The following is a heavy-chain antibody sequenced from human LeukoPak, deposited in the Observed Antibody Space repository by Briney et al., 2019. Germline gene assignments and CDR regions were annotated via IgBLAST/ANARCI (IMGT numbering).Heavy chain of an antibody. J-gene: IGHJ3*02. CDR3: AGLTSSTDDACDI. CDR1: GYSFTSYW. Sequence: GESLKISCKVSGYSFTSYWIGWVRQMPGKGLECMGILYPGDSDTRYSPSFQGQVTISADKRIRTPSLQEPRLSAAHPRVYHSAGLTSSTDDACDIWGEGTMVSVFS. V-gene: IGHV5-51*04. D-gene: IGHD3-16*01. CDR2: LYPGDSDT.